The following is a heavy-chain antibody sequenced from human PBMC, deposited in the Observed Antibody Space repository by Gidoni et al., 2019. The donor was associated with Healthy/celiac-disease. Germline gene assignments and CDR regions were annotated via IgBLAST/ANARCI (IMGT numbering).Heavy chain of an antibody. D-gene: IGHD4-17*01. Sequence: QVQLVESGGGVVQRGRSLRLSWAASGFTFSSYGMHWVRQAPGKGLEWVAVIWYDGSNKYYADSVKGRFTISRDNSKNTLYLQMNSLRAEDTAVYYCARDLVYGDYYYYGMDVWGQGTTVTVSS. V-gene: IGHV3-33*01. CDR3: ARDLVYGDYYYYGMDV. CDR1: GFTFSSYG. CDR2: IWYDGSNK. J-gene: IGHJ6*02.